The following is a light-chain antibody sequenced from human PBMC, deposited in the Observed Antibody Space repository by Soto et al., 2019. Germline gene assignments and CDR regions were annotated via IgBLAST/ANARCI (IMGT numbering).Light chain of an antibody. V-gene: IGKV3-20*01. J-gene: IGKJ3*01. CDR3: QQYGSSRFT. CDR2: GAS. Sequence: EVVLTQSPGTLSLSPGERATLSCRTSQSITNSYLAWYQQKPGQAPRLLVYGASSRATGIPDRFSGSGSGTDFTLTISSLEPEDFAVYYCQQYGSSRFTFGPGTQVDVK. CDR1: QSITNSY.